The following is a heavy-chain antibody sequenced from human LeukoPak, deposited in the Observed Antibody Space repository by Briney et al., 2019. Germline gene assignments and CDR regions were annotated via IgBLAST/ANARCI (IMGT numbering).Heavy chain of an antibody. D-gene: IGHD3-22*01. CDR2: MYNGGTT. Sequence: PGGSLRLSCAVSGLAVSSNYMNWVRQAPGKGLEWVSIMYNGGTTNYADSVKGRFTISRDNSKNALYLQTNYLGVEDTAVYFCARCRSAWLLQIDAFDIWGPGTMVTVSS. V-gene: IGHV3-53*01. J-gene: IGHJ3*02. CDR1: GLAVSSNY. CDR3: ARCRSAWLLQIDAFDI.